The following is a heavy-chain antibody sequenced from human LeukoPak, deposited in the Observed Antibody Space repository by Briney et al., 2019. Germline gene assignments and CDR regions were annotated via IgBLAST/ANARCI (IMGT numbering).Heavy chain of an antibody. V-gene: IGHV1-69-2*01. Sequence: ATVKISCKVSGYTFTDYYMHWVQQAPGKGLEWMGLVDPEDDETIYAEKFQGRVTITADTSTDTAYMELSSLRSEDTAVYYCATNPRYCSSTSCYFPWGQGTLVTVSS. D-gene: IGHD2-2*01. CDR3: ATNPRYCSSTSCYFP. CDR2: VDPEDDET. J-gene: IGHJ5*02. CDR1: GYTFTDYY.